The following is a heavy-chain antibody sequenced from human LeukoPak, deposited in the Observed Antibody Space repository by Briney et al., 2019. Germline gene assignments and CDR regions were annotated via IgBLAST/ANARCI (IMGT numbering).Heavy chain of an antibody. CDR2: ITSSGNT. V-gene: IGHV4-61*02. J-gene: IGHJ5*02. D-gene: IGHD3-10*01. Sequence: SETLSLTCTVSGASISSSPYSWSWIRQPAGRGLEWIGRITSSGNTKYNPSLKSRLTISFDTSKNHFSLKLTSVTAADTAVYYCASGRGGAQNWFDPWGQGTLVTVSS. CDR1: GASISSSPYS. CDR3: ASGRGGAQNWFDP.